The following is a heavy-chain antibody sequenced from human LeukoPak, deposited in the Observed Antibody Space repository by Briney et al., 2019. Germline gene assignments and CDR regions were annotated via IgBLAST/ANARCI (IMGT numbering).Heavy chain of an antibody. CDR1: GFTFTNYY. CDR3: TTGLTLRFLEWSLLFDY. CDR2: IKSKTDGGTT. D-gene: IGHD3-3*01. Sequence: PGGSLRLSCAVSGFTFTNYYMSWVRQAPGKGLEWVGRIKSKTDGGTTDYAAPVKGRFTISRDDSKNTLYLQMNSLKTEDTAVYYCTTGLTLRFLEWSLLFDYWGQGTLVTVSS. V-gene: IGHV3-15*01. J-gene: IGHJ4*02.